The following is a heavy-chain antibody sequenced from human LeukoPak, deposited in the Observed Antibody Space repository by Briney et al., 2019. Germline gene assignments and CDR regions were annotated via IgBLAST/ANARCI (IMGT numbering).Heavy chain of an antibody. CDR2: IYYSGST. Sequence: PSETLSLTCTVSSGSISSYYWSWIRQPPGKGLEWIGYIYYSGSTNYNPSLKSRVTISVDTSKNQFSLKLSSVTAADTAVYYCARDVVRGVHNWFDPWGQGTLVTVSS. V-gene: IGHV4-59*12. CDR3: ARDVVRGVHNWFDP. CDR1: SGSISSYY. J-gene: IGHJ5*02. D-gene: IGHD3-10*01.